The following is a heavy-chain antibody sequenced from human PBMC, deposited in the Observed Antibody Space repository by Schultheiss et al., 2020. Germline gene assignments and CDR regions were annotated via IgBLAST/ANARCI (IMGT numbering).Heavy chain of an antibody. D-gene: IGHD2-21*02. CDR3: ARLPGGDWSLSWFDP. V-gene: IGHV4-34*01. CDR2: IYYSGST. J-gene: IGHJ5*02. CDR1: GGSFSGYY. Sequence: SETLSLTCAVYGGSFSGYYWSWIRQPPGKGLEWIGYIYYSGSTYYNPSLKSRVTISVDRSKNQFSLKLSSVTAADTAVYYCARLPGGDWSLSWFDPWGQGTLVTVSS.